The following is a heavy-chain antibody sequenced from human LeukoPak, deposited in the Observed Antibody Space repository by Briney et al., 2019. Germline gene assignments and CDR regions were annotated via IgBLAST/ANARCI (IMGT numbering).Heavy chain of an antibody. V-gene: IGHV3-9*01. CDR1: GFTFDDYA. CDR3: AKGSIVVYCTGGGCYKSIVYYYYYMDV. J-gene: IGHJ6*03. CDR2: ISWNSGSI. D-gene: IGHD2-8*02. Sequence: PGGSLRLSWAASGFTFDDYAMHWVRQAPGKGLEWVSGISWNSGSIGYADSVKGRFTISRDNAMNSLYLQMNSLRAEDTALYYCAKGSIVVYCTGGGCYKSIVYYYYYMDVWGKGTTVTVSS.